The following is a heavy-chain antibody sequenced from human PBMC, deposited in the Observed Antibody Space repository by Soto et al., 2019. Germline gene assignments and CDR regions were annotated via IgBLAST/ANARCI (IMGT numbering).Heavy chain of an antibody. CDR2: ISSSSSYI. Sequence: EVQLMESGGGLVKPGGSLRLSCAASGVTFSSYSMNWVRQAPGKGLEWVSSISSSSSYIYYADSVKGRFTISRDNAKNSLYLQLNILRAEDTAVYYCARGDAYNSFDYWGQGTLVTVSS. J-gene: IGHJ4*02. CDR3: ARGDAYNSFDY. V-gene: IGHV3-21*01. CDR1: GVTFSSYS. D-gene: IGHD1-1*01.